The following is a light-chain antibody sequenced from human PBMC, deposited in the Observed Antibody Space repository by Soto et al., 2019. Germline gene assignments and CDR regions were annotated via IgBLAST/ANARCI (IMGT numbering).Light chain of an antibody. CDR2: DAS. J-gene: IGKJ2*01. CDR3: QQYKNWPPMFT. V-gene: IGKV3-15*01. Sequence: EIVMTQSPATLSVSPGERVTLSCRASQSVSSNLTWYQQTPGQAPRLLIYDASTRATGISARFSGSGSGTEFTLTISSLQSEDFAVYYCQQYKNWPPMFTFGQGTKLEI. CDR1: QSVSSN.